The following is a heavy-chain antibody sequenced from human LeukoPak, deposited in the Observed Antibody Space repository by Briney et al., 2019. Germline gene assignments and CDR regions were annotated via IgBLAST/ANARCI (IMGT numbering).Heavy chain of an antibody. CDR1: GFTFTDHY. Sequence: GGSLRLSCTASGFTFTDHYMDWVRQAPGKGLEWVGRIRNRANSYTTEYAASVKGRFTISRDDSQNSVYLHMNSLKSEDTAVYYCARGNIAVAGFDYWGQGTLVTVSS. CDR2: IRNRANSYTT. J-gene: IGHJ4*02. D-gene: IGHD6-19*01. CDR3: ARGNIAVAGFDY. V-gene: IGHV3-72*01.